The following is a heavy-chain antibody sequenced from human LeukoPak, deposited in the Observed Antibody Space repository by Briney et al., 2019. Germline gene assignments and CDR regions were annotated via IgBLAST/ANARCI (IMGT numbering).Heavy chain of an antibody. Sequence: GSLRLSCAASGFTFSSHVMGWVRQSPEKGLEWVSGISGSGDNTYYADSVKGRFPISRDNSKNTLYLQMNSLRVEDTAVYYCAKGYSGGSYSDWGQGTLVTVSS. V-gene: IGHV3-23*01. CDR1: GFTFSSHV. CDR2: ISGSGDNT. D-gene: IGHD1-26*01. J-gene: IGHJ4*02. CDR3: AKGYSGGSYSD.